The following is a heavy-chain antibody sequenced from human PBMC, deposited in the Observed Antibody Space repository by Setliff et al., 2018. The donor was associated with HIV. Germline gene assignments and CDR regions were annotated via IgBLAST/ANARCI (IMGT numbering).Heavy chain of an antibody. Sequence: ASETLSLTCTVSGGSISYGGHYWSWIRQHPGKGLEWIGNIYYSGSTYYNPSLKSRIIMSVDTSKNQFSLNLTSVTAADTAVYYCARDDNGPPPRAFDIWGLGTMVTVSS. D-gene: IGHD2-8*01. CDR2: IYYSGST. CDR3: ARDDNGPPPRAFDI. V-gene: IGHV4-31*03. CDR1: GGSISYGGHY. J-gene: IGHJ3*02.